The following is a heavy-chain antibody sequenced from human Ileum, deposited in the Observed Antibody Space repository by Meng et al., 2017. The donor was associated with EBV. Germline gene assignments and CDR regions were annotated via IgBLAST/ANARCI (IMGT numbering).Heavy chain of an antibody. J-gene: IGHJ5*02. CDR3: ALFTRSWFDP. D-gene: IGHD2-2*01. V-gene: IGHV2-5*02. CDR1: GFSLSTSEVG. CDR2: IYWDDDK. Sequence: QITLKESGPTLVKPTHTLTLTCPFSGFSLSTSEVGVGWIRQPPGKALEWLAVIYWDDDKRYSPSLKSRLTITKDTSKNQVVLTLTNMDPVDTATYYCALFTRSWFDPWGQGTLLTVSS.